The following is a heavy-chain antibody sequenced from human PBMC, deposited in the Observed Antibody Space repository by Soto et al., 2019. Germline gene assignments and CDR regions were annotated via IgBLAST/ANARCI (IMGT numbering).Heavy chain of an antibody. D-gene: IGHD2-15*01. Sequence: GGSLRVSCTASGFTFSNYAMSWVRQAPGKGLEWVSTFSSGGGGTYYADSVRDRFTISRVNSANTIFLQMNSLRVEDSAVYFCAKASDGGWPYYFDSWGQGALVTVSS. CDR1: GFTFSNYA. J-gene: IGHJ4*02. CDR2: FSSGGGGT. CDR3: AKASDGGWPYYFDS. V-gene: IGHV3-23*01.